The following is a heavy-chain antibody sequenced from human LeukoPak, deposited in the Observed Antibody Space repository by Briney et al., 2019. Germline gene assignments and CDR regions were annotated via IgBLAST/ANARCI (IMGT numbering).Heavy chain of an antibody. V-gene: IGHV1-2*02. Sequence: AASVKVSRKASGYTFTGYYMHWVRQAPGQGLEWMGWINPNSGGTNYAQKLQGRVTMTRDTSISTAYMELSRLRSDDTAVYYCASPTGTQGFGYYYMDVWGKGTTVTVSS. J-gene: IGHJ6*03. CDR2: INPNSGGT. CDR1: GYTFTGYY. CDR3: ASPTGTQGFGYYYMDV. D-gene: IGHD1-7*01.